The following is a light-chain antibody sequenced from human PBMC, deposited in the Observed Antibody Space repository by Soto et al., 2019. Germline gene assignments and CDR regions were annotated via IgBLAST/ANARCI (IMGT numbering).Light chain of an antibody. CDR1: LSVSRY. J-gene: IGKJ4*01. V-gene: IGKV3-11*01. CDR2: DVS. Sequence: EVVLTQSPATLSVSPGGSATLSCRASLSVSRYLAWYQQKPGQALRLLISDVSKRAAGVPARFSGSGSGTDFTLTISRLEPEDFAVYYCHQRSNWPLTFGGGTKLEIK. CDR3: HQRSNWPLT.